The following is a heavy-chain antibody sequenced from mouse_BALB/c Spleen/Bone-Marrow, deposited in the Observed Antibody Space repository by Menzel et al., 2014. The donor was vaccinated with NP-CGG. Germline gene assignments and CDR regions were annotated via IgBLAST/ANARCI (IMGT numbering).Heavy chain of an antibody. CDR1: GFTFSSYA. D-gene: IGHD1-1*01. Sequence: EVKLEESGGGLVKPGGSLKLSCAASGFTFSSYAVSWVRQTPEKRLEWVASISSGGSTYYPDSVKGRFTISRDNARNILYLQMSSLRSEDTAMYYCASLYFYGSSYYTMDYWGQGTSVTVSS. V-gene: IGHV5-6-5*01. CDR2: ISSGGST. CDR3: ASLYFYGSSYYTMDY. J-gene: IGHJ4*01.